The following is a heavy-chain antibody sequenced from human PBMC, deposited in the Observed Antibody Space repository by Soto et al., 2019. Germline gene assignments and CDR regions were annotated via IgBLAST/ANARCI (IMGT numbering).Heavy chain of an antibody. V-gene: IGHV4-30-2*01. Sequence: SETLSLTXAVSGGSISSGGYSWSWIRQPPGKGLEWIGYIYHSGSTYYNPSLKSRVTISVDRSKNQFSLKLSSVTAADTAVYYCAREVTYYYDSSGYFDYWGQGTLVTVSS. CDR2: IYHSGST. D-gene: IGHD3-22*01. CDR3: AREVTYYYDSSGYFDY. CDR1: GGSISSGGYS. J-gene: IGHJ4*02.